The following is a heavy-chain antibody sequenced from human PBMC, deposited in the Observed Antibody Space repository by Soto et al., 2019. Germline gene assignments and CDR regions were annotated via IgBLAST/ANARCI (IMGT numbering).Heavy chain of an antibody. Sequence: GESLKISFKGSGYSVTSYWIGLVRQMPGKGLEWMGIIYPGDSDTRYSPSFQGQVTISADKSISTAYLQWSSLKASDTAMYYCARRVGTPYYGMDVWRQGTTVTVSS. CDR3: ARRVGTPYYGMDV. J-gene: IGHJ6*02. CDR2: IYPGDSDT. D-gene: IGHD1-1*01. CDR1: GYSVTSYW. V-gene: IGHV5-51*01.